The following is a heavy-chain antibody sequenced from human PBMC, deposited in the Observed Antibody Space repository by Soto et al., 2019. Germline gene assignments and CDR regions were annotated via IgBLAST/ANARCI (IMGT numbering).Heavy chain of an antibody. Sequence: QVQLVQSGAEVKKPGSSVKVSCKASGGTFSSYAISWVRQAPGQGLEWMGGIIPIFGTANYAQEFQGRVTITADESTSTAYMELSSLRSEDTAVYYCARSYWNYYGSGSYYLNWFDPWGQGTLVTVSS. D-gene: IGHD3-10*01. CDR3: ARSYWNYYGSGSYYLNWFDP. CDR2: IIPIFGTA. J-gene: IGHJ5*02. V-gene: IGHV1-69*01. CDR1: GGTFSSYA.